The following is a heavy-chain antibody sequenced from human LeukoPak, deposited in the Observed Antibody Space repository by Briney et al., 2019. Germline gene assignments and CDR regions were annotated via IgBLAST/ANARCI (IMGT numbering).Heavy chain of an antibody. CDR3: ARDASPPATYYYDSSSYSGAFDI. J-gene: IGHJ3*02. CDR1: GGSISSYY. D-gene: IGHD3-22*01. V-gene: IGHV4-59*01. Sequence: SETLSLTCTVSGGSISSYYWSWIRQPPGKGLEWIGYIYYSGSTNYNPSLKSRVTISVDTSKNQFSLKLSSVTAADTAVYYCARDASPPATYYYDSSSYSGAFDIWGQGTMVTVSS. CDR2: IYYSGST.